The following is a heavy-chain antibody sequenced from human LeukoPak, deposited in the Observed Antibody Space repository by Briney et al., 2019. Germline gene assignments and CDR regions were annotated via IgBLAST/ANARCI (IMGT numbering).Heavy chain of an antibody. D-gene: IGHD3-9*01. Sequence: GASVKVSCKASGYTFTSYGISWVRQAPGQGLEWMGWISAYNGNTNYAQKLQGRVTMTTDTSTSTAYMELRSLRSDDTAVYYCARGGPGGVRYFDWLLYPFDYWGQGTLVTVSS. V-gene: IGHV1-18*01. CDR3: ARGGPGGVRYFDWLLYPFDY. J-gene: IGHJ4*02. CDR1: GYTFTSYG. CDR2: ISAYNGNT.